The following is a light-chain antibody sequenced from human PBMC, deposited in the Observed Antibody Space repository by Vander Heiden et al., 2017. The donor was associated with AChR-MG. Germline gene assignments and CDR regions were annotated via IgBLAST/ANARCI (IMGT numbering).Light chain of an antibody. CDR3: QQEGSSPLT. CDR1: QSVSSSY. J-gene: IGKJ4*01. Sequence: EIVLTQSPGTLSLSPGERATLSCRASQSVSSSYLAWYQQKPGQAPRLLSYGASSRATGIPDRFSGSGSGTDFTLTISRLEPEDFAVYYCQQEGSSPLTFGGGTKVEIK. V-gene: IGKV3-20*01. CDR2: GAS.